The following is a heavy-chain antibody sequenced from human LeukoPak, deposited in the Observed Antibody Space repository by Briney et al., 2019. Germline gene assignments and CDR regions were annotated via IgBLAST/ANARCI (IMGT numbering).Heavy chain of an antibody. V-gene: IGHV4-59*01. CDR2: IYYTGST. CDR3: ARSDYSGSGTYTEFDAFDI. D-gene: IGHD3-10*01. CDR1: GGSISSYY. Sequence: PSETLSLTCTVSGGSISSYYWSWIRQPPGKGLEWIGYIYYTGSTSYNPSLKSRVTISMDTSKNQFSLKLSSVTAADSAVYCARSDYSGSGTYTEFDAFDIWGQGPMVTVSS. J-gene: IGHJ3*02.